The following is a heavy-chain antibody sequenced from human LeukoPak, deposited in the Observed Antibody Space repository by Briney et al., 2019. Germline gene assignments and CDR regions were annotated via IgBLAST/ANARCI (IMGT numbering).Heavy chain of an antibody. J-gene: IGHJ4*02. CDR2: IYPADSDT. Sequence: GESLKISCKGSGYSFTNYWIGWVRQMPGKGLEWMGIIYPADSDTRYSPSFQGQVTISADKSISTAYLQWSSLKASDTAMYYCARRSQMATIDFDYWAREPWSPSPQ. CDR3: ARRSQMATIDFDY. CDR1: GYSFTNYW. V-gene: IGHV5-51*01. D-gene: IGHD5-24*01.